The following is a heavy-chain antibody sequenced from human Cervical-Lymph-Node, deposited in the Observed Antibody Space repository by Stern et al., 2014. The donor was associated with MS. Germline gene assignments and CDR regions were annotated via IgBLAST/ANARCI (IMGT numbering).Heavy chain of an antibody. J-gene: IGHJ4*02. D-gene: IGHD3-22*01. CDR1: GGSFSDYA. CDR2: IIPMFGTA. Sequence: DQLVESGTEVKKPGSSVKVSCKATGGSFSDYAINWVRQAPGQGLEWMGGIIPMFGTADYAQKFQGKVTITADESTTTAYLELNSLRSDDTAVYYCARLSTNANYYTDFWGQGTLVAVSS. CDR3: ARLSTNANYYTDF. V-gene: IGHV1-69*01.